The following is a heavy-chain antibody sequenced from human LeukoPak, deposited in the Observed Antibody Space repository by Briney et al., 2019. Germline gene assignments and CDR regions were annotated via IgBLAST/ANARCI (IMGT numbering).Heavy chain of an antibody. CDR2: LWYDGSNK. CDR3: ARHTRPGYSGYENAFDI. D-gene: IGHD5-12*01. V-gene: IGHV3-33*01. Sequence: PGRSLRLSCAASGFTFSRCGTHWVRQAPGKGLEWVAVLWYDGSNKDYADSVKGRFTLATDNSTNTRYLKMISLRVEDTAVYYCARHTRPGYSGYENAFDIWGRGTVVTVSS. J-gene: IGHJ3*02. CDR1: GFTFSRCG.